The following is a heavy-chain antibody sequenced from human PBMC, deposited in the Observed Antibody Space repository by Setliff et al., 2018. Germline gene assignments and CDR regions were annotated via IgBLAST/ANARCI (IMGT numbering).Heavy chain of an antibody. CDR3: AREVYGDYPTYYFDY. CDR2: IYYSGST. D-gene: IGHD4-17*01. J-gene: IGHJ4*02. CDR1: GGSISSSSYY. Sequence: PSETLSLTCTVSGGSISSSSYYWSWIRQPPGKGLEWIGYIYYSGSTNYNPSLKSRVTISVDTSKNQFSLKLSSVTAADTAVYYCAREVYGDYPTYYFDYWGQGTLVTVSS. V-gene: IGHV4-61*01.